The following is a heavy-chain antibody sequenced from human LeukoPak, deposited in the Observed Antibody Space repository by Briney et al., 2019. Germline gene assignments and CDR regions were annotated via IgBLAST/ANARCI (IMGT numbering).Heavy chain of an antibody. CDR2: IYYSGST. D-gene: IGHD3-10*01. CDR3: ARFGEFSAPFDY. V-gene: IGHV4-31*03. Sequence: PSETLSLTCTVSGGSISSGGYYWSWIRQHPGKGLEWIGYIYYSGSTYYNPSLKSRVTISVDTSKNQFSLKLSSVTAADTAVYYCARFGEFSAPFDYWGQGTLVTVS. CDR1: GGSISSGGYY. J-gene: IGHJ4*02.